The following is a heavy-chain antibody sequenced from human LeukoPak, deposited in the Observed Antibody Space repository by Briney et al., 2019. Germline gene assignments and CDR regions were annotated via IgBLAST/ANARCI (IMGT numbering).Heavy chain of an antibody. CDR3: ATSEIGYTSGPYHPDC. Sequence: GGSLRLSCAASGFTFDDFAMYWVRQAPAKGLEWVSLISADGGGTYYADSVKGRFTISRDNSKNSLYPQMISLRTEDSALYYCATSEIGYTSGPYHPDCWGQGTLVTVSS. CDR2: ISADGGGT. V-gene: IGHV3-43*02. D-gene: IGHD6-19*01. J-gene: IGHJ4*02. CDR1: GFTFDDFA.